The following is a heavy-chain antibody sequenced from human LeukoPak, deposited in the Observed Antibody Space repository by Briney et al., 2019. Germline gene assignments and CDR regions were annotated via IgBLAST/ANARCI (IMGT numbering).Heavy chain of an antibody. D-gene: IGHD2-2*01. Sequence: GGSLRLSCAASGFTFSSYAMSWVRQAPGKGLEWISYISSASSSIHYAASVKGRFTISRDNGNNSLYLQMNSLRPEDTAVYYCAKVVGGLVPAPTDYWGQGTLVTVSS. CDR2: ISSASSSI. CDR3: AKVVGGLVPAPTDY. J-gene: IGHJ4*02. V-gene: IGHV3-48*01. CDR1: GFTFSSYA.